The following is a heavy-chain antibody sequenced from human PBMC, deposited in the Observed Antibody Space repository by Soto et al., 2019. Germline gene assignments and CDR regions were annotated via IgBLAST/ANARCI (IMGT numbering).Heavy chain of an antibody. J-gene: IGHJ4*02. CDR2: LTPNTGAT. D-gene: IGHD2-15*01. CDR1: GYTFPGHY. Sequence: QVQLVQSGAEVKRPGASVKGSCKASGYTFPGHYMHWVRPAHGHGREWMGWLTPNTGATPCAQKSQGGVTMTRDTSINTAYMDLSRLRSHDTAVYYCVIEATCNWGSCRPDDGGQGTPVTASS. V-gene: IGHV1-2*02. CDR3: VIEATCNWGSCRPDD.